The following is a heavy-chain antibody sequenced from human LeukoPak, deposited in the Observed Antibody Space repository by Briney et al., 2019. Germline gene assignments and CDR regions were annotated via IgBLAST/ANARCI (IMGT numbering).Heavy chain of an antibody. CDR2: ITTSSTYT. Sequence: GGSLRLSCEASGFSFSSYNMDWVRQTPGKGLEWISSITTSSTYTFYADSVKGRFTISRDNARNSLYLQMNSLTAEDTAVYHCARGPYSGAYGNTYYYYMDVWGKGTTVTISS. CDR3: ARGPYSGAYGNTYYYYMDV. V-gene: IGHV3-21*01. J-gene: IGHJ6*03. D-gene: IGHD1-26*01. CDR1: GFSFSSYN.